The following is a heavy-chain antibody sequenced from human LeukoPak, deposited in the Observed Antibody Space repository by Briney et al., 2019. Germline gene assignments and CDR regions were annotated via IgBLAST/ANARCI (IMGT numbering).Heavy chain of an antibody. D-gene: IGHD5-18*01. Sequence: SVKVSCKAPGGTFSSYAISWVRQAPGQGLEWLGRIIPILGIANYAQKFQGRVTITADKSTSTAYMELSSLRSEDTAVYYCARVRDVDTAMGTGDYWGQGTLVTVSS. CDR2: IIPILGIA. CDR3: ARVRDVDTAMGTGDY. CDR1: GGTFSSYA. V-gene: IGHV1-69*04. J-gene: IGHJ4*02.